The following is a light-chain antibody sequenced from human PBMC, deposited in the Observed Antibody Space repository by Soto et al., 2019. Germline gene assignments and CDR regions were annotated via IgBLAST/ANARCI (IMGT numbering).Light chain of an antibody. Sequence: DIQMTQSPSSLSASVGDRVTITCRASQSISSYLNWYQQKPGKAPKLLIYDASNLETGVPSRFSGSGSGTDFTFTISSLQPEDIATYYCQQYDRAFGPGTKVDIK. V-gene: IGKV1-33*01. CDR3: QQYDRA. CDR1: QSISSY. CDR2: DAS. J-gene: IGKJ3*01.